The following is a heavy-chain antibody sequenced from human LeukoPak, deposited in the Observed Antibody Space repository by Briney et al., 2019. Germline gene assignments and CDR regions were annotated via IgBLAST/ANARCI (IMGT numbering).Heavy chain of an antibody. CDR1: GGSISSGSYY. D-gene: IGHD2-15*01. J-gene: IGHJ4*02. CDR2: IHTSGST. V-gene: IGHV4-61*02. Sequence: SETLSLTCTVSGGSISSGSYYWSWIRQPAGKGLEWIGRIHTSGSTNYNPSLKSRVTISVDTSKNQFSLKLSSVTAADTAVYYCARVSGGTRDYWGQGTLVTVSS. CDR3: ARVSGGTRDY.